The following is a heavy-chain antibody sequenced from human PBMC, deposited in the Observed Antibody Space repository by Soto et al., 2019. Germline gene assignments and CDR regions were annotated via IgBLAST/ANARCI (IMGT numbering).Heavy chain of an antibody. CDR1: GGTFSSYA. CDR3: ARACISTSCRKYSYYYYGMDV. D-gene: IGHD2-2*01. J-gene: IGHJ6*02. Sequence: QVQLVQSGAEVKKPGSSVKVSCKASGGTFSSYAISWVRQAPGQGLEWMGGIIPIFGTANYAQKFQGRVTNTDDESTSTAYMELSSLRSEDTAVYYCARACISTSCRKYSYYYYGMDVWGQGTTVTVSS. CDR2: IIPIFGTA. V-gene: IGHV1-69*12.